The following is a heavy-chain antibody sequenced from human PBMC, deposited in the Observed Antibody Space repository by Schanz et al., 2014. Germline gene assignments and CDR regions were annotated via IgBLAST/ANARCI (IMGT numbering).Heavy chain of an antibody. CDR2: ISATSNFV. J-gene: IGHJ6*02. CDR3: VRDLGARFYGMDV. CDR1: GFTLRRYS. Sequence: EVQLVESGGGLVQPGGSLRLSCATSGFTLRRYSMNWVRQAPGGGLEWVSSISATSNFVHYAASVEGRFTVSRDNANNVMYLQMNSLRVGDTAVYYCVRDLGARFYGMDVWGQGTTVTVSS. D-gene: IGHD2-15*01. V-gene: IGHV3-21*01.